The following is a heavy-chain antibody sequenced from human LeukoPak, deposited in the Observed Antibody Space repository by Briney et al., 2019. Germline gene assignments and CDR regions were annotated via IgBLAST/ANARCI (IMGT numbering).Heavy chain of an antibody. D-gene: IGHD1-7*01. CDR1: GFTFSSYG. CDR3: AKDRLTGTTGFYMDV. CDR2: ISSSGGST. J-gene: IGHJ6*03. V-gene: IGHV3-23*01. Sequence: GGSLRLSCAASGFTFSSYGMSWVRQAPGKGPEWVSAISSSGGSTNYADSVKGRFTLSRDNSKNTLYVQMNSLRAEDTAVYYCAKDRLTGTTGFYMDVWGKGTTVTVSS.